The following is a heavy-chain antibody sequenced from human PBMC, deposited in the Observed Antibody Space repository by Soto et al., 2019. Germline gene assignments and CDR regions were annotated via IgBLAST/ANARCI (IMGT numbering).Heavy chain of an antibody. CDR2: ISGSGGST. D-gene: IGHD6-6*01. Sequence: GSLRLSCAASGFTFSSYAMSWVRQAPGKGLEWVSAISGSGGSTYYADSVKGRFTISRDNSKNTLYLQMNSLRAEDTAVYYCAKDQEDSSSGGDDYWGQGTLVTVSS. CDR1: GFTFSSYA. J-gene: IGHJ4*02. V-gene: IGHV3-23*01. CDR3: AKDQEDSSSGGDDY.